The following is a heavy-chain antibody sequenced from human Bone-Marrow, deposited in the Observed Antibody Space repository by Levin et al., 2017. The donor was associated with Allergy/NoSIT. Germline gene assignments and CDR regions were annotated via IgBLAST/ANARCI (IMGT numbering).Heavy chain of an antibody. CDR3: AKDHPPTTTVVTPVCYFDY. CDR1: GFTFSSYA. D-gene: IGHD4-23*01. J-gene: IGHJ4*02. CDR2: ISGSGGST. V-gene: IGHV3-23*01. Sequence: GGSLRLSCAASGFTFSSYAMSWVRQAPGKGLEWVSAISGSGGSTYYADSVKGRFTISRDNSKNTLYLQMNSLRAEDTAVYYCAKDHPPTTTVVTPVCYFDYWGQGTLVTVSS.